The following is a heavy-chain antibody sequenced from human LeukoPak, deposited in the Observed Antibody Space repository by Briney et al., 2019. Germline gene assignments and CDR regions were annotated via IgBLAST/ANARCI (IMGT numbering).Heavy chain of an antibody. CDR3: AKGGGYDRYLYFDY. Sequence: PGGSLRLSCAASGFTFSSYGMNWVRQAPGKGLEWVAVISYDGSNKYYADSVKGRFTISRDNAKNSLYLQMNSLRAEDMALYYCAKGGGYDRYLYFDYWGQGTLVTVSS. CDR2: ISYDGSNK. V-gene: IGHV3-30*18. J-gene: IGHJ4*02. D-gene: IGHD5-12*01. CDR1: GFTFSSYG.